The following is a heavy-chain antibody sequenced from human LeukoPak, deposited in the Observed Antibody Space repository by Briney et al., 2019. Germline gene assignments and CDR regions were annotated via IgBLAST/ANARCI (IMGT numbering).Heavy chain of an antibody. D-gene: IGHD1-26*01. CDR1: GFTFSSYG. CDR3: ARGSWADY. Sequence: GGSLRLSCAASGFTFSSYGVNWVRQTPGKGLEWVSYISDSGSTRYYADSVKGRFTISRDNAQNSLYLQMNSLRDDDMAVYYCARGSWADYWGQGTLVTVSS. J-gene: IGHJ4*02. CDR2: ISDSGSTR. V-gene: IGHV3-48*02.